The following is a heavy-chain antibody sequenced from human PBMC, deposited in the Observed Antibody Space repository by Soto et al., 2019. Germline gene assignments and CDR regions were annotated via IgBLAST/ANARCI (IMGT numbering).Heavy chain of an antibody. J-gene: IGHJ4*02. V-gene: IGHV1-18*01. CDR1: GYTFTSYG. CDR2: ISAYNGNT. Sequence: QVQLVQSGAEVKKPGASVKVSCKASGYTFTSYGISWVRQAPGQGLEWMGWISAYNGNTNYAQKLQGRVTITTDTSTSTAYMELRSLRSDDTAVYYCARVGPDILTGYSVVEGVDYWGQGTLVTVSS. CDR3: ARVGPDILTGYSVVEGVDY. D-gene: IGHD3-9*01.